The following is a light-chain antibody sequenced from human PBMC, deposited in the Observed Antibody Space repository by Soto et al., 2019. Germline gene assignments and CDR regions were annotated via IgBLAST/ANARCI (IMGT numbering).Light chain of an antibody. CDR2: DVG. CDR3: SSYTRSSIPYV. V-gene: IGLV2-14*01. CDR1: SSDVGDCDC. J-gene: IGLJ1*01. Sequence: QSALTQPASVSGSPGQSITISCTGTSSDVGDCDCVCWYQQHPGKAPKLMLYDVGNRPSGVSDRFSGSKSGNTASLTISGLQAEDEADYYCSSYTRSSIPYVFGTGTKLTVL.